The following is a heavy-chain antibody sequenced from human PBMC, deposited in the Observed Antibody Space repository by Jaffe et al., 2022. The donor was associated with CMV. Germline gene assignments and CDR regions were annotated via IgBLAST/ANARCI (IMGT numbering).Heavy chain of an antibody. CDR2: IDPSDSYT. J-gene: IGHJ6*03. D-gene: IGHD2-8*01. CDR3: ARHRDGYCTNGVCYGDHSGPYYYYMDV. Sequence: EVQLVQSGAEVKKPGESLRISCKGSGYSFTSYWISWVRQMPGKGLEWMGRIDPSDSYTNYSPSFQGHVTISADKSISTAYLQWSSLKASDTAMYYCARHRDGYCTNGVCYGDHSGPYYYYMDVWGKGTTVTVSS. V-gene: IGHV5-10-1*03. CDR1: GYSFTSYW.